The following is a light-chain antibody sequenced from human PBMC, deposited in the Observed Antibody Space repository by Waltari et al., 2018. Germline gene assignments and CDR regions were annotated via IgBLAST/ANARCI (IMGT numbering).Light chain of an antibody. Sequence: EIVLTQSPATLSLSPGERATLSCRASQSVSSYLAWYQHKPGQAPRLLNYDASNRATGIPARFSGSGSGTDFTLTISSLEPEDFAVYYCQQRSNWPLTFGGGTKVEIK. V-gene: IGKV3-11*01. CDR2: DAS. CDR1: QSVSSY. J-gene: IGKJ4*01. CDR3: QQRSNWPLT.